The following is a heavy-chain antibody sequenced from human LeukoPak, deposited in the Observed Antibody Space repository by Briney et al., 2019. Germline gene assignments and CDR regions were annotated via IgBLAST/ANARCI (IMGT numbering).Heavy chain of an antibody. CDR3: AKDLSSTSCCTPTYGMDV. V-gene: IGHV3-9*01. D-gene: IGHD2-2*01. Sequence: SGGSLRLSCAASGFTFDDYAMHWVRHAPGKGLERVSGISWNSGSIDYADSVKGRFTISRDNAKNSLYLQMNSLRAEDTALYYCAKDLSSTSCCTPTYGMDVWGQGTTVTVSS. CDR2: ISWNSGSI. CDR1: GFTFDDYA. J-gene: IGHJ6*02.